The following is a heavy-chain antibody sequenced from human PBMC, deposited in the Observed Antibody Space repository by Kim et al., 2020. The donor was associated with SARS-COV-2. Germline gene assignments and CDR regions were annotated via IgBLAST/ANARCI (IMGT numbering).Heavy chain of an antibody. J-gene: IGHJ4*02. Sequence: GGSLRLSCAASGFTFSGSAMHWVRQASGKGLEWVGRIRSKANSYATAYAASVKGRFTISRDDSKNTAYLQMNSLKTEDTAVYYCTRLLLGAAAGRGKTLDYWGQGTLVTVSS. CDR1: GFTFSGSA. CDR3: TRLLLGAAAGRGKTLDY. CDR2: IRSKANSYAT. D-gene: IGHD6-13*01. V-gene: IGHV3-73*01.